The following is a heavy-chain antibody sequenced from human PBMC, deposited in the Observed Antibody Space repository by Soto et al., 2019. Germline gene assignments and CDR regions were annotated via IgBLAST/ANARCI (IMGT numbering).Heavy chain of an antibody. CDR1: GYTFTSYG. D-gene: IGHD2-15*01. Sequence: ASVKVSCKASGYTFTSYGISWVRQAPGQGLEWMGWISAYNGNTNYAQKLQGRVTMTTDTSTSTAYMELRSLRSDDTAVYYCARTEWGYCSGGSCYYFDYWGQGTLVTVSS. CDR3: ARTEWGYCSGGSCYYFDY. V-gene: IGHV1-18*01. J-gene: IGHJ4*02. CDR2: ISAYNGNT.